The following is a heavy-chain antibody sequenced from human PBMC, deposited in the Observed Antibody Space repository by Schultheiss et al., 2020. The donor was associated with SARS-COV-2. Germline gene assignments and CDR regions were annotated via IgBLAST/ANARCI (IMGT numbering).Heavy chain of an antibody. D-gene: IGHD2-15*01. CDR3: AREGYTSGRCGNFDK. V-gene: IGHV3-23*01. CDR1: GFTFSSYA. CDR2: ISGSDDST. J-gene: IGHJ4*02. Sequence: GGSLRLSCAASGFTFSSYAMSWVRQAPGKGLEWVSAISGSDDSTYYANSVKGRFTISRDSSKNTVHLEMNSLRAEDTAVYYCAREGYTSGRCGNFDKWGQGTLVTVSS.